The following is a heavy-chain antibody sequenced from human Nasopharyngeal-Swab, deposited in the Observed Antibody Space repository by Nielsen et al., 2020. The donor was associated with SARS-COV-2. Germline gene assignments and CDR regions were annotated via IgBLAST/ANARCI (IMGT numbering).Heavy chain of an antibody. CDR2: ISSSGSTI. Sequence: WIRQPPGKGLEWVSYISSSGSTIYYADSVKGRFTISRDNAKNSLYLQMNSLRAEDTAVYYCARAPPYIAVVPAATNNYFDYWGQGTLVTVSS. D-gene: IGHD2-2*01. V-gene: IGHV3-48*03. CDR3: ARAPPYIAVVPAATNNYFDY. J-gene: IGHJ4*02.